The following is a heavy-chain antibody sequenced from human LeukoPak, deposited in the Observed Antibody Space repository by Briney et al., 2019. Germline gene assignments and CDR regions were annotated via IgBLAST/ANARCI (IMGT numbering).Heavy chain of an antibody. Sequence: SETLSLTCAVYGGSLSGYYWSWIRQPPGKGLEWIGYIYHSGSTYYNPSLKSRVTISVDRSKNQFSLKLSSVTAADTAVYYCARWSGSSHNFDYWGQGTLVTVSS. J-gene: IGHJ4*02. V-gene: IGHV4-34*01. CDR3: ARWSGSSHNFDY. CDR2: IYHSGST. CDR1: GGSLSGYY. D-gene: IGHD6-6*01.